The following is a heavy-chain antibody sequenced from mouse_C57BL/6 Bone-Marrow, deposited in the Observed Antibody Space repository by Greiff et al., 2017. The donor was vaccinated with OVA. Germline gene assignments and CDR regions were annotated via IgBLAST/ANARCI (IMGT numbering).Heavy chain of an antibody. J-gene: IGHJ2*01. Sequence: QVHVKQPGAELVKPGASVKLSCKASGYTFTSYWMHWVKQRPGRGLEWIGRIDPNSGGTKYNEKFKSKATLTVDKPSSTAYMQLSSLTSEDSAVYYCAREGDYYGSRGSYFDYWGQGTTLTVSS. CDR1: GYTFTSYW. V-gene: IGHV1-72*01. CDR3: AREGDYYGSRGSYFDY. D-gene: IGHD1-1*01. CDR2: IDPNSGGT.